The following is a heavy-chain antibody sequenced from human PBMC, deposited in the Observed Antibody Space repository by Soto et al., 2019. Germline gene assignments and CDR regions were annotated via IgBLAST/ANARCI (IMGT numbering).Heavy chain of an antibody. J-gene: IGHJ4*02. CDR2: ISGSGDST. CDR3: ARRSSGWYSDY. V-gene: IGHV3-23*01. CDR1: GFTFSGYA. D-gene: IGHD6-19*01. Sequence: EVQLLESGGGLVQPGGCLRVSCAASGFTFSGYAMNWVRQAPGKGLEWVSVISGSGDSTYYADSVKGRFTISRDNSKNTLYLQMNSLRAEDTAVYYCARRSSGWYSDYWGQGTLVTVSS.